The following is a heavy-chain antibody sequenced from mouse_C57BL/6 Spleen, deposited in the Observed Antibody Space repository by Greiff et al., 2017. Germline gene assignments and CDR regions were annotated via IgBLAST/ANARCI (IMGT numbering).Heavy chain of an antibody. V-gene: IGHV5-4*01. CDR3: ARDGRGSYFDY. J-gene: IGHJ2*01. Sequence: EVQLVESGGGLVKPGGSLKLSCAASGFTFSSYAMSWVRQTPEKRLEWVATISDGGSYTYYPDNVKSRFTISRDNAKNNLYLQMSHLESEDTAMYYCARDGRGSYFDYWGQGTTLTVSS. CDR2: ISDGGSYT. CDR1: GFTFSSYA. D-gene: IGHD1-1*01.